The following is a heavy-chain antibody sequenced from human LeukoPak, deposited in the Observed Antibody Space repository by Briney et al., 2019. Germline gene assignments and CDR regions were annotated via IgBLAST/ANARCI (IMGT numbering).Heavy chain of an antibody. Sequence: SETLSLTCTVSGGSISSYYWSWIRQPPGKGLEWIGYIYYSGSTNYNPSLKSRVTISVDTSKNQFSLKLSSVTAADTAVYYCARGSDYYGSGSHFNFDYWGQGTLVTVSS. D-gene: IGHD3-10*01. CDR3: ARGSDYYGSGSHFNFDY. V-gene: IGHV4-59*12. J-gene: IGHJ4*02. CDR1: GGSISSYY. CDR2: IYYSGST.